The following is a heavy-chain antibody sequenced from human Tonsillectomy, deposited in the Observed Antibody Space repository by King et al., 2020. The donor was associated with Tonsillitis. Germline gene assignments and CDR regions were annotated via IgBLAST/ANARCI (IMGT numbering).Heavy chain of an antibody. CDR3: ARDGIYGDYIGLFDP. J-gene: IGHJ5*02. CDR1: GYTFTGYY. Sequence: QVQLVQSGAEVKKPGASVKVSCTASGYTFTGYYMHWVRQAPGHGLEWMGWINPNSGGTNYAQKFQGRVTMTRDTSISTAYMALSRLRSDDTAVYYCARDGIYGDYIGLFDPWGQGTLVTISS. CDR2: INPNSGGT. V-gene: IGHV1-2*02. D-gene: IGHD4-17*01.